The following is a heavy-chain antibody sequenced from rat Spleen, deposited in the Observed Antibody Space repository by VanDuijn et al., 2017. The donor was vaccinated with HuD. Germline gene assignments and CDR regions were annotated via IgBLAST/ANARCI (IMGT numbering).Heavy chain of an antibody. CDR1: GFTFSNYD. V-gene: IGHV5-7*01. CDR3: TRGYYFDY. J-gene: IGHJ2*01. Sequence: EVQVVESGGGIVQPGRSMKLSCAASGFTFSNYDMVWVRQAPTKGLKWVASISYDGSTPYYRDSVKGRFTISRDNAKSTLYLLMDSLRSEDTATYYCTRGYYFDYWGQGVMVTVSS. CDR2: ISYDGSTP.